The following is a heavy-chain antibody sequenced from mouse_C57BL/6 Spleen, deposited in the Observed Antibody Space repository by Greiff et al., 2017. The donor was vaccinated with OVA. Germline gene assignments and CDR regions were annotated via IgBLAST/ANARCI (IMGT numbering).Heavy chain of an antibody. D-gene: IGHD2-4*01. J-gene: IGHJ2*01. CDR2: ISYDGSN. CDR3: ARGDYDSFDY. V-gene: IGHV3-6*01. CDR1: GYSITSGYY. Sequence: VQLKESGPGLVKPSQSLSLTCSVTGYSITSGYYWNWIRQFPGNKLEWMGYISYDGSNNYNPSLKNRISITRDTSKNQFFLKLNSVTTEDTATYYCARGDYDSFDYWGQGTTLTVSS.